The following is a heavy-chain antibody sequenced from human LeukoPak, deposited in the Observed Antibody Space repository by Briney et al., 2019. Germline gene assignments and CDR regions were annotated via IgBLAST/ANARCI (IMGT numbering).Heavy chain of an antibody. J-gene: IGHJ4*02. D-gene: IGHD3-9*01. Sequence: GGSLRLSCAASGFIFRNYAMSWVRQAPGKGLEWVSAIIGSGDSTYYADSVKGRFTISRDNSNNTLYVEMNTLRADNTAVYYCAKWRDYNILTGYYVSDFWGQGTLVTVSS. CDR3: AKWRDYNILTGYYVSDF. CDR2: IIGSGDST. CDR1: GFIFRNYA. V-gene: IGHV3-23*01.